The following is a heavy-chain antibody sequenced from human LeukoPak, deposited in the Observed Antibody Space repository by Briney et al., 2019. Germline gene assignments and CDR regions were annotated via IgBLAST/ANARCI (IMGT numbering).Heavy chain of an antibody. CDR2: IRYDGSNK. Sequence: PGGSLRLSCAASGFTFSSYGMHWVRQAPGKGLEWVAFIRYDGSNKYYADSVKGRFTISRDNSKNTLYLQMNSLRAEDTAVYYCARDRLWFGEYLHYMDVWGKGTTVTVSS. V-gene: IGHV3-30*02. CDR3: ARDRLWFGEYLHYMDV. J-gene: IGHJ6*03. CDR1: GFTFSSYG. D-gene: IGHD3-10*01.